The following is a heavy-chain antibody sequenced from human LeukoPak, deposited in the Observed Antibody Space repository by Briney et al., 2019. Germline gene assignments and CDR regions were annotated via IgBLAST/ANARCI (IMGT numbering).Heavy chain of an antibody. J-gene: IGHJ6*02. CDR1: GFTFSRNW. CDR2: INQDGSEK. V-gene: IGHV3-7*01. D-gene: IGHD3-10*02. CDR3: AREGTGMFAMDV. Sequence: GGSLRLSCAASGFTFSRNWMTWVRQAPGKGLEWVANINQDGSEKYYVDSVKGRFTISRDNAKNSLYVQMNSLRVEDTAVSYCAREGTGMFAMDVWGQGTTVTVSS.